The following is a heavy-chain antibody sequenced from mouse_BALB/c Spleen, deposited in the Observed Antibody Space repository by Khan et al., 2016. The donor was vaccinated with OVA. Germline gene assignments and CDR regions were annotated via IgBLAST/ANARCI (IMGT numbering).Heavy chain of an antibody. CDR3: ARETAYYGNYEAMDY. J-gene: IGHJ4*01. D-gene: IGHD2-10*01. CDR1: GFSLTSYG. V-gene: IGHV2-9*02. Sequence: QVQLKQSGPGLVAPSQSLSISCTVSGFSLTSYGVHWVRQPPGKGLEWLGVIWAGGSTNYNSALMSRLNIRKDNSRSQVFVKLNSLQTDATAMYYCARETAYYGNYEAMDYWGQGTSVTVSS. CDR2: IWAGGST.